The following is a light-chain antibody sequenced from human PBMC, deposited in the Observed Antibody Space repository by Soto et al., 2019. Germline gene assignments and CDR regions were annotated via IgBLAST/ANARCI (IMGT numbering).Light chain of an antibody. J-gene: IGKJ4*01. CDR3: QHRANWPLT. CDR1: QSVSNK. Sequence: EIVLTQSPATLSLSPGERATLSCRASQSVSNKLIWYQQKPGQAPRLLIYAASTRATGIPARFSGSGSGTDFTLTINSLEPEDFAVYYCQHRANWPLTFGGGTRVEI. CDR2: AAS. V-gene: IGKV3-11*01.